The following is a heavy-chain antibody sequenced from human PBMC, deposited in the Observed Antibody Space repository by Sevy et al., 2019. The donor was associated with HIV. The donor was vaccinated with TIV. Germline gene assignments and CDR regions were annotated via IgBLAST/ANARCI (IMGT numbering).Heavy chain of an antibody. CDR3: ARGRGTTVTTTLNYYYDMEV. CDR1: GGSVRSDNYY. D-gene: IGHD4-4*01. J-gene: IGHJ6*02. CDR2: VYYGGST. V-gene: IGHV4-61*01. Sequence: SETLSLTCTVSGGSVRSDNYYWSWIRQPPGKGLEWIGYVYYGGSTNYSPSLKSRVTISIDTSKNQFSLKLSSVTAADTAVYYCARGRGTTVTTTLNYYYDMEVWGQGTTVTVSS.